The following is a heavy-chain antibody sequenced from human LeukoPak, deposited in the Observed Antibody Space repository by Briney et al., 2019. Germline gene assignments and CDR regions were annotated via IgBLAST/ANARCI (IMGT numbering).Heavy chain of an antibody. Sequence: PSETLSLTCTVSGGSISSGSYYWSWIRQPAGKGLEWIGCIYTSGSTNYNPSLKRRVTISVDTSKNQFSLKLSSVTAADTAVYYCARDCRLERRANWFDPWGQGTLVTVSS. CDR1: GGSISSGSYY. V-gene: IGHV4-61*02. D-gene: IGHD1-1*01. CDR2: IYTSGST. J-gene: IGHJ5*02. CDR3: ARDCRLERRANWFDP.